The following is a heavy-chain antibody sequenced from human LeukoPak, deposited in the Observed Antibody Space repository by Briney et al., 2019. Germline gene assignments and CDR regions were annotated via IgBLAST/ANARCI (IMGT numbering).Heavy chain of an antibody. D-gene: IGHD3-22*01. CDR1: GXSFTSYW. V-gene: IGHV5-51*01. CDR3: ARGPYYYDSSGYEMGY. Sequence: GESLKISCKGSGXSFTSYWIGWVRQMPGKGLEWMGIIYPGDSDTRYSPSFQGQITISADKSISTAYLQWNSLKASDTAMYYCARGPYYYDSSGYEMGYWGQGTLVIVSS. J-gene: IGHJ4*02. CDR2: IYPGDSDT.